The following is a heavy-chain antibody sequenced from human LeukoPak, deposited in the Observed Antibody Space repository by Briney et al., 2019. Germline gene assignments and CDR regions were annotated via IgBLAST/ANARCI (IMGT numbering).Heavy chain of an antibody. CDR3: ARSTMMVVVIDY. CDR1: GYTFTGCY. Sequence: ASVKVSCKASGYTFTGCYMHWVRQAPGQGLEWMGWINPNSGGTNYAQKFQGRVTMTRDTSISTAYMELSRLRSDDTAVYYCARSTMMVVVIDYWGQGTLVTVSS. D-gene: IGHD3-22*01. CDR2: INPNSGGT. V-gene: IGHV1-2*02. J-gene: IGHJ4*02.